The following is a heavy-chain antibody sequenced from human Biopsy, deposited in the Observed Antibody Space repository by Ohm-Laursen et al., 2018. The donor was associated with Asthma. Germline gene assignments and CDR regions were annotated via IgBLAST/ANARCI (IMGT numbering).Heavy chain of an antibody. V-gene: IGHV1-24*01. CDR2: HDHEEGGT. CDR1: GYSPTDLS. D-gene: IGHD4-17*01. CDR3: ASDFPKDYVRYNFQF. Sequence: ATVKISCKISGYSPTDLSMHWVRQAPGQGLEWMGGHDHEEGGTVNARRFQGRVTMTEDTSTDTAYMELSSLSSDDTAVYYCASDFPKDYVRYNFQFWGQGTLVTVSS. J-gene: IGHJ4*02.